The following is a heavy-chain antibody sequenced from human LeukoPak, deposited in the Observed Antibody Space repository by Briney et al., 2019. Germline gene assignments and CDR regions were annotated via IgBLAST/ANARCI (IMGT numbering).Heavy chain of an antibody. V-gene: IGHV1-46*01. J-gene: IGHJ4*02. CDR3: ARDLSGNSYNFDL. CDR2: INPSGGST. Sequence: ASVKVSCKAPGYLFTSYYMHWVRQAPGQGLEWMGIINPSGGSTRYAQKFQGRVTMTRDTSTSTVYMELSSLRSEDTAVYYCARDLSGNSYNFDLWGQGTLVTVSS. CDR1: GYLFTSYY. D-gene: IGHD5-18*01.